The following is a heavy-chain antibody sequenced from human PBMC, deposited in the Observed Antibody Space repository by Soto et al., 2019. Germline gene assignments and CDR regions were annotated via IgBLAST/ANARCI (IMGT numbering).Heavy chain of an antibody. CDR3: ARGMYYYGSGRAAFDI. V-gene: IGHV1-18*01. Sequence: ASVKVSCKASGYTFTSYGISWVRQAPGQGLVWMGWISAYNGNTNYAQKLQGRVTMTTDTSTSTAYMELRSLRSDDTAVYYCARGMYYYGSGRAAFDIWGQGTMVTVSS. J-gene: IGHJ3*02. D-gene: IGHD3-10*01. CDR2: ISAYNGNT. CDR1: GYTFTSYG.